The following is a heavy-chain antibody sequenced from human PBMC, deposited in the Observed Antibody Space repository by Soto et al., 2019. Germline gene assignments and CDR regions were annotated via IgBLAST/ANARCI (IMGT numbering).Heavy chain of an antibody. CDR1: GYTFTSYG. CDR3: ARDLMVRGVIGYYYGMDV. D-gene: IGHD3-10*01. V-gene: IGHV1-18*04. J-gene: IGHJ6*02. Sequence: ASVKVSCKASGYTFTSYGISWVRQAPGQGLEWMGWISAYNGNTNYAQKLQGRVTMTTDTSTSTAYMELRSLRSDDTAVYYCARDLMVRGVIGYYYGMDVWGQGTTVTVSS. CDR2: ISAYNGNT.